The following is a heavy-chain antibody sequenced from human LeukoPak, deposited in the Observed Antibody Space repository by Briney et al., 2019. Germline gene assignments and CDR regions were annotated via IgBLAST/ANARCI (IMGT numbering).Heavy chain of an antibody. Sequence: ASVKVSCKASGYTFTSYGISWVRQAPGQGLEWMGWISAYNGNTNYAQKLQGRVTMTTDTSTSTAYMELRSLRSDDTAVYYCASTPWPGSYYYFDYWGQGTLVTVSS. CDR1: GYTFTSYG. D-gene: IGHD1-26*01. J-gene: IGHJ4*02. CDR3: ASTPWPGSYYYFDY. V-gene: IGHV1-18*01. CDR2: ISAYNGNT.